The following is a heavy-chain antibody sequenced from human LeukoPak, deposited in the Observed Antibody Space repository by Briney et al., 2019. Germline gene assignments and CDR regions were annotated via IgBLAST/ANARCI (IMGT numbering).Heavy chain of an antibody. CDR1: GFSISRYW. J-gene: IGHJ4*02. V-gene: IGHV3-7*01. CDR2: TPEDEHGT. Sequence: LSGGSLRLSCAASGFSISRYWMSWVRQAPGKGLEWVASTPEDEHGTFYVDSVQGRFTVSSDNAKNSLHLQMSSLRVEDTAVYFCACLDTRSARPGEPSTYWGQGTLVTVSS. D-gene: IGHD6-6*01. CDR3: ACLDTRSARPGEPSTY.